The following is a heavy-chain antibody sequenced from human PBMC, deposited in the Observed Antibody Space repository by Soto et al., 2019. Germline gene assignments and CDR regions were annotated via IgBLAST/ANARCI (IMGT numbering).Heavy chain of an antibody. CDR1: GGSISNGGYY. CDR3: ARVRGSGSYAAYYFDS. V-gene: IGHV4-31*03. CDR2: IHYSGST. Sequence: SETLSLTCTASGGSISNGGYYWNWVRQHPGKGLEWIGYIHYSGSTWYNPSLESRVTISVDTSKDQFSLKLRSVTAADTAVYYCARVRGSGSYAAYYFDSWGQGTLVTVSS. D-gene: IGHD3-10*01. J-gene: IGHJ4*01.